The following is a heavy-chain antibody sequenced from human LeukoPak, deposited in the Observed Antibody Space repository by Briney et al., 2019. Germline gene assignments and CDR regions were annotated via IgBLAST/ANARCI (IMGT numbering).Heavy chain of an antibody. J-gene: IGHJ6*04. CDR3: AKLDCSGGSCYGFDYYYYGMDV. V-gene: IGHV3-30*18. CDR1: GFTFSNYG. CDR2: ISYDGSNK. Sequence: GGSLRLSCAASGFTFSNYGIHWVRQAPGKGLEWVAVISYDGSNKYYADSVKGRFTISRDNSKNTLYLQMNSLRAEDTAVYYCAKLDCSGGSCYGFDYYYYGMDVWGKGTTVTVSS. D-gene: IGHD2-15*01.